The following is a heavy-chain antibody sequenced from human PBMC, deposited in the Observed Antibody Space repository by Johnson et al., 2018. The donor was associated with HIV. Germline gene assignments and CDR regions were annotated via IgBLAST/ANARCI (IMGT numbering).Heavy chain of an antibody. CDR3: ARDAGVDDAFDI. CDR2: IKRKTDGGTT. J-gene: IGHJ3*02. V-gene: IGHV3-15*01. D-gene: IGHD3-3*01. CDR1: GFTFNRAW. Sequence: VQLVESGGGMVKPGGSLRLSCAASGFTFNRAWMSWVRQAPGRGLEWVGRIKRKTDGGTTDYAAPVTGRFTISRDDSKNTLYLQMNSLRAEDTAVYYCARDAGVDDAFDIWGQGTMVTVSS.